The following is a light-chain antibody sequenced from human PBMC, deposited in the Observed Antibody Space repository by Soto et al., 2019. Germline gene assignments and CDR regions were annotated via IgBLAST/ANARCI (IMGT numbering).Light chain of an antibody. CDR3: TSYIRSSTLDYV. V-gene: IGLV2-14*01. CDR1: ASDIGNYNY. J-gene: IGLJ1*01. Sequence: QSVLTQPASVSGSPGQSITISCTGTASDIGNYNYVSWYQVHPGKAPKLLIYGVSNRPSGVSNRFSGSKSGNAASLTISGLQAEDEADYYCTSYIRSSTLDYVFGTGTKLTVL. CDR2: GVS.